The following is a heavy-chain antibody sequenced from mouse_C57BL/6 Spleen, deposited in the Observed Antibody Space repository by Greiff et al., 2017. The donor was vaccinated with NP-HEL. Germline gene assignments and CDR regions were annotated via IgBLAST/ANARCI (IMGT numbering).Heavy chain of an antibody. Sequence: EVQRVESGGGLVKPGGSLKLSCAASGFTFSSYAMSWVRQTPEKRLEWVATISDGGSYTYYPDNVKGRFTISRDNAKNNLYLQMSHLKAEDTAMYYCARGSLTGTGWFAYWGQGTLVTVSA. V-gene: IGHV5-4*01. D-gene: IGHD1-1*01. J-gene: IGHJ3*01. CDR2: ISDGGSYT. CDR3: ARGSLTGTGWFAY. CDR1: GFTFSSYA.